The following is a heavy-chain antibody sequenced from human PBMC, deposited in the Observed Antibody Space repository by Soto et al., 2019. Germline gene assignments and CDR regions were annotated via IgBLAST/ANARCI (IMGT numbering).Heavy chain of an antibody. CDR1: GFTFSSYA. CDR3: AKGILALGGSGIDY. J-gene: IGHJ4*02. V-gene: IGHV3-23*01. D-gene: IGHD5-12*01. Sequence: PGGSLRLSCAASGFTFSSYAMSWVRQAPGKGLEWVSAISGSGGSTYYADSVKGRFTISRDNSKNTLYLQMNSLRAEDTAVYYCAKGILALGGSGIDYWGQGTLVTVSS. CDR2: ISGSGGST.